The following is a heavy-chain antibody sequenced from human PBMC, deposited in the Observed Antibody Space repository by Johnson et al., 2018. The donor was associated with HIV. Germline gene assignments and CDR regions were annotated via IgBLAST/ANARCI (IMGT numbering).Heavy chain of an antibody. CDR3: AKALGWGLSI. CDR2: ISYDGSNK. V-gene: IGHV3-30*04. J-gene: IGHJ3*02. Sequence: QVLLVESGGGVVQPGGSLRLSCAASGFTFSSYAMHWVRQAPGKGLEWVAVISYDGSNKYYADSVKGRFTISRDNSKNTLYLQMNSLRVEDTAVYYCAKALGWGLSIWGQGTMVTVSS. D-gene: IGHD1-26*01. CDR1: GFTFSSYA.